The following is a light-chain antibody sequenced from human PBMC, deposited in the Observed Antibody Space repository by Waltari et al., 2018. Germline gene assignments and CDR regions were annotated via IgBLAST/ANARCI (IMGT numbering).Light chain of an antibody. CDR2: EVS. V-gene: IGLV2-8*01. CDR1: SSAIGGHNY. J-gene: IGLJ3*02. CDR3: YSYAGSTNWV. Sequence: QSALTQPPSASGSPGQSVTISCTGTSSAIGGHNYVSWYQQHPGTAPKLMISEVSKRPSGVPDRFSGSKSGNTASLTVSGLQAEDEADYYCYSYAGSTNWVFGGGTKLTVL.